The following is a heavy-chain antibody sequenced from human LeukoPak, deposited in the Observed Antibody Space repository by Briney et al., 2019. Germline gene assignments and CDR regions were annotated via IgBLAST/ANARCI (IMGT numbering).Heavy chain of an antibody. V-gene: IGHV5-51*01. CDR2: IYPGDSDT. CDR3: AREGGTSRDFDY. J-gene: IGHJ4*02. D-gene: IGHD4-23*01. CDR1: GYTFSSYW. Sequence: GESLKISCKGSGYTFSSYWIGWVRQMPARGLEWMGVIYPGDSDTRYSPSFQGQVIISADKSISTAYLQWSSLKASDTAMYYCAREGGTSRDFDYWGRGTLVTVSS.